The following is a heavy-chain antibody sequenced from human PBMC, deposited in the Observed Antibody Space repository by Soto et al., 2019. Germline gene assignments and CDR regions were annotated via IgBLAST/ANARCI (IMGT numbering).Heavy chain of an antibody. V-gene: IGHV3-23*01. CDR1: GFSFTFYA. Sequence: EVQLLQSGGGLVQPGGSLRLSCEASGFSFTFYAMSWVRQAPGKGLEWVSAISGNGATTFYADSMKGPFTISRDNSRDTLYLQTHRLRPEDTAVYSCASEKCSTLDRYCADGGVGGVDPWGRGTLVTVSS. CDR2: ISGNGATT. D-gene: IGHD2-8*01. CDR3: ASEKCSTLDRYCADGGVGGVDP. J-gene: IGHJ5*02.